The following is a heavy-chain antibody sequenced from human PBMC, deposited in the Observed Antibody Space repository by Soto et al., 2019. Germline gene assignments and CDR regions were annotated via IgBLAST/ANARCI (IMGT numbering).Heavy chain of an antibody. CDR3: ARERGEYTSGWYDY. D-gene: IGHD6-19*01. Sequence: EVQLVESGGGLVQPGGSLRLSCAASGFTFTSHAIHWVRQAPGKGLEYVSSMTSNGDRADYANSVKGRFTVSRDESKNTLYLHMDSLRTEDMAVYYCARERGEYTSGWYDYWGQGTLVTVSS. J-gene: IGHJ4*02. CDR1: GFTFTSHA. CDR2: MTSNGDRA. V-gene: IGHV3-64*01.